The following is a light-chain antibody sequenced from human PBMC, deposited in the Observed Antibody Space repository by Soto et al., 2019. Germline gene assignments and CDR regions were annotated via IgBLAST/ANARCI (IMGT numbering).Light chain of an antibody. CDR2: EVS. CDR3: NSYTSKSTGV. V-gene: IGLV2-14*01. Sequence: QSALTQPASVSGSPGQSITISCSETSSHVGGYNYVSWYQQHPGKAPKLIIYEVSNRPSGVSNRFSGSKSGNTASLTISGLQAEDEADYYCNSYTSKSTGVFGTGTKLTVL. CDR1: SSHVGGYNY. J-gene: IGLJ1*01.